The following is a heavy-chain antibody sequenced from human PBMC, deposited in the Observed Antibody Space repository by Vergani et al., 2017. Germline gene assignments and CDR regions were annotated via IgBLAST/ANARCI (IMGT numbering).Heavy chain of an antibody. CDR3: ARERYYSGSGSREFDY. CDR1: GGTFSSYA. V-gene: IGHV1-69*01. D-gene: IGHD3-10*01. J-gene: IGHJ4*02. Sequence: QVQLVQSGAEVKKPGSSVKVSCKASGGTFSSYAISWVRQAPGQGLEWMGGIIPIFGTANDAQKFQGRVTITADESTSTAYMERRSLRSEDTAVYYCARERYYSGSGSREFDYWGQGTLVTVSS. CDR2: IIPIFGTA.